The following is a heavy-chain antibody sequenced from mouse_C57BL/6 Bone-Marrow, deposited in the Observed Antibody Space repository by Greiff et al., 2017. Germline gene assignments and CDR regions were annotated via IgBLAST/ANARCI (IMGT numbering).Heavy chain of an antibody. CDR2: INPSSDYT. D-gene: IGHD2-1*01. CDR1: GYTFTSYW. CDR3: ARRPHYGSPYAMDY. Sequence: QVQLQQSGGDLAKPGASVKLSCKASGYTFTSYWMHWVKQRPGQGLEWIGYINPSSDYTKYNQKFKDKATLTADKSSSTAYLQLSSLTYEDSAVSYGARRPHYGSPYAMDYWGQGTSVTVSS. V-gene: IGHV1-7*01. J-gene: IGHJ4*01.